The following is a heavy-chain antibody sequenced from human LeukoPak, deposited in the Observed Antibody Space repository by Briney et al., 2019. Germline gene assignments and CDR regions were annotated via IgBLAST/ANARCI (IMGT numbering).Heavy chain of an antibody. CDR3: AKDRVSPGFNWFDP. V-gene: IGHV3-23*01. J-gene: IGHJ5*02. Sequence: GGSLRLSWAASGVIISSYAMSWVRQAPGKGLEWVSAINGRGDNTYYADFVKGRFTISRDNSKSTVYLQMNSLRTEDTAVYYCAKDRVSPGFNWFDPWGQETLVTVSS. CDR1: GVIISSYA. CDR2: INGRGDNT. D-gene: IGHD2/OR15-2a*01.